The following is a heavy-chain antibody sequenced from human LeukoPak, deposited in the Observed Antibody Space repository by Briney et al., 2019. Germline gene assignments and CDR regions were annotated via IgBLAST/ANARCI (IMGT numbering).Heavy chain of an antibody. Sequence: SETLSLTCTVSGYPISSGYFWGWIRQPPGKGLEFIASIFHSGYTYYDPSLKSRVTISVDTSKNQFSLRLSSVTAADTAVYYCARRKAGATDSAFDIWGQGTMVTVSS. CDR1: GYPISSGYF. J-gene: IGHJ3*02. V-gene: IGHV4-38-2*02. CDR3: ARRKAGATDSAFDI. D-gene: IGHD1-26*01. CDR2: IFHSGYT.